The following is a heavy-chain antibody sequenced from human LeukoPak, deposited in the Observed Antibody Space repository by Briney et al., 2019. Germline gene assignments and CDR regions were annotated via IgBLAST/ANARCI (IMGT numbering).Heavy chain of an antibody. J-gene: IGHJ6*03. Sequence: GASVKVSCKASGYTFTSYDINWVRQATGQGLEWMGWMNPNSGNTNYAQKLQGRVTMTTDTSTSTAYMELRSLRSDDTAVYYCARGSYGSGSYDYYYYYMDVWGKGTTVTISS. CDR3: ARGSYGSGSYDYYYYYMDV. CDR2: MNPNSGNT. CDR1: GYTFTSYD. D-gene: IGHD3-10*01. V-gene: IGHV1-8*01.